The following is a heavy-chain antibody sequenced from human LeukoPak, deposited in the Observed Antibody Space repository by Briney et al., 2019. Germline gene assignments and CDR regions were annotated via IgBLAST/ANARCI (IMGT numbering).Heavy chain of an antibody. V-gene: IGHV3-21*01. CDR2: ISSSSSYI. D-gene: IGHD1-14*01. Sequence: GGSLRLSCAASGFTFSSYSMNWARQAPGNGLEWVSSISSSSSYIYYADSVKGRFTISRDNAKNSLYLQMNSLRAEDTAVYYCARVGMGRQHYFDYWGQGTLVTVSS. J-gene: IGHJ4*02. CDR3: ARVGMGRQHYFDY. CDR1: GFTFSSYS.